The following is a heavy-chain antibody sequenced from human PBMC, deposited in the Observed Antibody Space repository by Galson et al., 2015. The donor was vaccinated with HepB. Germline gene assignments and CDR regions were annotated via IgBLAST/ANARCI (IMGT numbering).Heavy chain of an antibody. V-gene: IGHV3-48*03. J-gene: IGHJ4*02. CDR2: ISSSGSTI. D-gene: IGHD3-22*01. CDR3: ARGVLGSGYPEDEFNFDY. Sequence: SLRLSCAASGFTFSSYEMNWVRQAPGKGLEWVSYISSSGSTIYYADSVKGRFTISRDNAKNSLYLQMNSLRAEDTAVYYCARGVLGSGYPEDEFNFDYWGQGTLVTVSS. CDR1: GFTFSSYE.